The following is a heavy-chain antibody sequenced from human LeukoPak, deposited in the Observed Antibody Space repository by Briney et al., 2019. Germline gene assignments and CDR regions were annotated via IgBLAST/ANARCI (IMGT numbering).Heavy chain of an antibody. V-gene: IGHV4-4*02. CDR1: GGSISNTNW. Sequence: SGTLSLTCGVSGGSISNTNWWSWVRQPPGQGLEWIGYIFYIGSTNYNPSLKSRVTISLDTSKNQFSLKLSSVTAADTAVYYCARQIGIHNSGMDVWGQGTTVTVSS. CDR3: ARQIGIHNSGMDV. CDR2: IFYIGST. D-gene: IGHD5-18*01. J-gene: IGHJ6*02.